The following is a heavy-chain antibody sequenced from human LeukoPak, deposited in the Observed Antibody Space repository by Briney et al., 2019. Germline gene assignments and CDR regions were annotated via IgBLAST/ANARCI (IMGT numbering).Heavy chain of an antibody. CDR1: GYSNSSGYY. Sequence: SETLSLTCTVSGYSNSSGYYWGWIRQPPGKGLEWIGSIYHSGSTYYNPSLKSRVTISVDTSKNQFSLKLSSVTAADTAVYYCARERGEWELRDWYFDLWGRGTLVTVSS. CDR2: IYHSGST. J-gene: IGHJ2*01. D-gene: IGHD1-26*01. V-gene: IGHV4-38-2*02. CDR3: ARERGEWELRDWYFDL.